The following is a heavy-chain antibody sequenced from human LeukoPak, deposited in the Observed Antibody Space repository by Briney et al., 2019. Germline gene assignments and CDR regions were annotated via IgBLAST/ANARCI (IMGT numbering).Heavy chain of an antibody. CDR2: INPRGGST. CDR3: ALTRVEMITDEPFDY. J-gene: IGHJ4*02. V-gene: IGHV1-46*01. CDR1: GYTFTSYY. Sequence: ASVKVSCKASGYTFTSYYMHWVRQAPGQGLEWMGIINPRGGSTSYAQKFQGRVTMTRDTSTSTVYMELSSLRSEETAVYYCALTRVEMITDEPFDYWGQGTLVTVSS. D-gene: IGHD5-24*01.